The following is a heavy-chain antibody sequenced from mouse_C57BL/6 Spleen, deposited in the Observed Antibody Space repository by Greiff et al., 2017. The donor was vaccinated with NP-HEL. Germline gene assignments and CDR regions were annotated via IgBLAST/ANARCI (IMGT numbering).Heavy chain of an antibody. CDR1: GYTFTSYW. D-gene: IGHD3-1*01. Sequence: VQLQQPGAELVKPGASVKLSCKASGYTFTSYWMHWVKQRPGQGLEWIGMIHPNSGSTNYNEKFKSKATLTVDKSSSTAYMQLSSLTSEDSAVYYCARSGSGYYFDSWGQGTTLPVSS. CDR2: IHPNSGST. V-gene: IGHV1-64*01. J-gene: IGHJ2*01. CDR3: ARSGSGYYFDS.